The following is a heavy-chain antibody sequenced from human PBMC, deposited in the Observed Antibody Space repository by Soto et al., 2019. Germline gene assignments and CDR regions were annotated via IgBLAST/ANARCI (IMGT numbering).Heavy chain of an antibody. CDR1: GFTFSSYA. CDR2: ISYDGSNK. J-gene: IGHJ6*02. CDR3: ARDIPGTRIGLDYGMDV. Sequence: GGSLRLSCAASGFTFSSYAMHWVRQAPGKGLEWVAVISYDGSNKYYADSVKGRFTISRDNSKNTLYLQMNSLRAEDTAVYYCARDIPGTRIGLDYGMDVWGQGTTVTVSS. D-gene: IGHD1-7*01. V-gene: IGHV3-30-3*01.